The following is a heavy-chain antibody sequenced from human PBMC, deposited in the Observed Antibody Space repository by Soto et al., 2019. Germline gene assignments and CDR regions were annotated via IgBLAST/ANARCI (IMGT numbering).Heavy chain of an antibody. J-gene: IGHJ6*02. Sequence: QVQLLQSGAEAKKPGSSVTVSCKVSGDTFRSYGISWVRQAPGQGLEWMGGIIPIFGTSHYAQKFQGRVTMTADKSMNTAYMELNSLRFEDTAVYYCTRDPGSATAMRRYKYGMDVWGQGTTITVFS. CDR3: TRDPGSATAMRRYKYGMDV. CDR2: IIPIFGTS. V-gene: IGHV1-69*06. CDR1: GDTFRSYG. D-gene: IGHD2-2*01.